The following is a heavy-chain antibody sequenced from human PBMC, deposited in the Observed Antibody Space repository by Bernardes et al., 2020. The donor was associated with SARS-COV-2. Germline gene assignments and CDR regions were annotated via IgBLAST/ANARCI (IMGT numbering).Heavy chain of an antibody. V-gene: IGHV3-7*01. Sequence: GGSLRLSCAASGFTFGDYWMSWVRQAPGKGLEWVANINQYGSEKYYLDSVKGRFTLSRDNAENSLSLQMNSLRVDDTAVYYCARWGAVLAAPWYYGMDVLGQGTTVTVSS. CDR3: ARWGAVLAAPWYYGMDV. J-gene: IGHJ6*02. CDR2: INQYGSEK. CDR1: GFTFGDYW. D-gene: IGHD2-15*01.